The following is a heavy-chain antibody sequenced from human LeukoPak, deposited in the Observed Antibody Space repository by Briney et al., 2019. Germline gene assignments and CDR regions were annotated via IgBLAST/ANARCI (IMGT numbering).Heavy chain of an antibody. CDR1: GFTFSSYG. J-gene: IGHJ3*02. Sequence: GRSLRLSCAASGFTFSSYGMHWVSQAPGKGLEWGAAIWYDGSNKYYADSVKGRFTISRDNSKNTLYLQMNSLRSEDTAVYYCARDGGIAMVREIIRFVGAFDIWGQGTMVTVSS. D-gene: IGHD3-10*01. CDR3: ARDGGIAMVREIIRFVGAFDI. CDR2: IWYDGSNK. V-gene: IGHV3-33*01.